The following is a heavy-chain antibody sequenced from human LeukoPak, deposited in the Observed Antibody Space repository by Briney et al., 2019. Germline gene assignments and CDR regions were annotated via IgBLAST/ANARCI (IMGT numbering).Heavy chain of an antibody. CDR1: GGSFSGYY. CDR3: ARGRQDVTMIVVVMTAVSYYLDV. D-gene: IGHD3-22*01. Sequence: SETLSLTCAVYGGSFSGYYWTWIRQTPEKGLEWIGEMNPSGSTSYSPSLKSRVTISVDTSKNQFSLKLSSVTAADTAVYYCARGRQDVTMIVVVMTAVSYYLDVWGKGTTVTV. V-gene: IGHV4-34*01. CDR2: MNPSGST. J-gene: IGHJ6*03.